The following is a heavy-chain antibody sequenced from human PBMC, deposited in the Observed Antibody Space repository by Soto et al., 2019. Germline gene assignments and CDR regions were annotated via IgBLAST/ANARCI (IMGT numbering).Heavy chain of an antibody. V-gene: IGHV3-74*01. CDR2: INSDGSST. CDR1: GFTFSSYW. Sequence: PGGSLRLSCAASGFTFSSYWMHWVRQAPGKGLVWVSRINSDGSSTSYADSVKGRFTISRDNAKNTLYLQMNSLRAEDTAVYYCSSVYCSGGRCYLLDYPSRRTPVTGSS. D-gene: IGHD2-15*01. J-gene: IGHJ4*02. CDR3: SSVYCSGGRCYLLDY.